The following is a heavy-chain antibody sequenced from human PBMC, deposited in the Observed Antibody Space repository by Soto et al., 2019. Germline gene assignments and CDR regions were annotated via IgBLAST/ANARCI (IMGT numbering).Heavy chain of an antibody. CDR1: GFTFSNAW. CDR3: ITDPECPGFGS. J-gene: IGHJ4*02. V-gene: IGHV3-15*01. D-gene: IGHD3-16*01. Sequence: EVQLVESGGGLVKPGGSLRLSCAASGFTFSNAWMSWVRQAPGKGLEWVGRIKSKTDGGTTDYATPVKGRFTISRDDAINALSVQMSMLKTVDTAVYYCITDPECPGFGSWGQGTLVTVSS. CDR2: IKSKTDGGTT.